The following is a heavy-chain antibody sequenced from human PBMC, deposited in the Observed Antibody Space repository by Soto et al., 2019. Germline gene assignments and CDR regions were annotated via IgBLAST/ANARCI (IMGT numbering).Heavy chain of an antibody. D-gene: IGHD6-19*01. J-gene: IGHJ4*02. CDR1: GYTFTGYY. Sequence: QVQLVQSGAEVKKPGASVKVSCKTSGYTFTGYYIYWVRQSPGQGLEWMALINPNGGDTNYGHKLQGRVTLTRDTSINAVYMEVTSLRFDDTAVYYGAVAGLPFEYWGQGTLVTVFS. CDR2: INPNGGDT. CDR3: AVAGLPFEY. V-gene: IGHV1-2*02.